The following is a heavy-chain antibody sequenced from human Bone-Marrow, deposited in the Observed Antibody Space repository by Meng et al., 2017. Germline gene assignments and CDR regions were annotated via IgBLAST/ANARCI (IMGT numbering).Heavy chain of an antibody. Sequence: GESLKISCAASGFTFSSYGMHWVRQAPGKGLEWVAVISYDGSNKYYADSVKGRFTISRDNSKNTLYLQVNSLRAEDTAVYYCAKDLDLTGVINAFDIWGQGTMVTVSS. J-gene: IGHJ3*02. CDR1: GFTFSSYG. V-gene: IGHV3-30*12. CDR2: ISYDGSNK. CDR3: AKDLDLTGVINAFDI. D-gene: IGHD7-27*01.